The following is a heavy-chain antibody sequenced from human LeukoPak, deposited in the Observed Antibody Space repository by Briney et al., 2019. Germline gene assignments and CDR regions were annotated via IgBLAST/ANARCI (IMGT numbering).Heavy chain of an antibody. CDR1: GGSISSYY. Sequence: SETLSLTCTVSGGSISSYYWSWIRQPPGKGLEWIGYIYYSGSTNYNPSLKSRVTISVDTSKNQFSLKLSSVTAADTAVYYCTREALGFCSGGSCVHWFDPWGQGTLVTVSP. CDR3: TREALGFCSGGSCVHWFDP. J-gene: IGHJ5*02. V-gene: IGHV4-59*01. CDR2: IYYSGST. D-gene: IGHD2-15*01.